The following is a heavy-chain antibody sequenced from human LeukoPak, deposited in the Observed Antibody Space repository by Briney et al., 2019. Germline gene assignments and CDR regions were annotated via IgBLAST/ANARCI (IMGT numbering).Heavy chain of an antibody. V-gene: IGHV1-2*06. CDR2: INPNSGGT. CDR1: GYTFTGYY. Sequence: ASVKVSCKASGYTFTGYYMHWVRQAPGQGLEWMGRINPNSGGTNYAQKFQGRVTMTTDTSTSTAYMELRSLRSDDTAVYYCARGPGGYWGQGTLVTVSS. CDR3: ARGPGGY. D-gene: IGHD3-10*01. J-gene: IGHJ4*02.